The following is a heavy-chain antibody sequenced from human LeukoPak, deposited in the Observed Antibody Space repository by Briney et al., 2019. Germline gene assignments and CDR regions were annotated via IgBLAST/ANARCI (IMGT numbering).Heavy chain of an antibody. J-gene: IGHJ4*02. V-gene: IGHV1-2*02. CDR2: INPNSGGT. D-gene: IGHD5-18*01. CDR1: GYTFTGYY. Sequence: GASVKVSCKASGYTFTGYYMHWVRQAPGQGLEWMGWINPNSGGTNYAQKFQGRVTMTRDTSISTAYMELSRLRSDDTAVYYCARMLGVATAMELDYWGQGTLVTVSS. CDR3: ARMLGVATAMELDY.